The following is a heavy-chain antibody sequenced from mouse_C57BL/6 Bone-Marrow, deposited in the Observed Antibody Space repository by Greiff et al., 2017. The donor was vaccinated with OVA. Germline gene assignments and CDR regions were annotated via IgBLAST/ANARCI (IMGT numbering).Heavy chain of an antibody. V-gene: IGHV1-19*01. CDR2: INPYNGGT. CDR3: ARSYYGYDPWFAY. D-gene: IGHD2-2*01. J-gene: IGHJ3*01. Sequence: EVQLQQSGPVLVKPGASVKMSCKASGYTFTDYYMNWVKQSHGKSLEWIGVINPYNGGTSYNQKFKGKATLTVDKSSSTAYMELNSLTSEDSAVYYCARSYYGYDPWFAYWGQGTLVTVSA. CDR1: GYTFTDYY.